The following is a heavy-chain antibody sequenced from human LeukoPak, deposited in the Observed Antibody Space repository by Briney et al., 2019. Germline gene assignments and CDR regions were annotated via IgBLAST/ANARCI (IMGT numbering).Heavy chain of an antibody. D-gene: IGHD3-3*01. CDR2: IKQDGSEK. Sequence: PGGSLRLSCAASGFTFSSYWMSWVRQAPGKGLEWVANIKQDGSEKYYVDSVKGRFTISRDNAKNSLYLQMNSLRAEDTAEYYCAREYDFWSGLSPPDYWGQGTLVTVSS. CDR1: GFTFSSYW. CDR3: AREYDFWSGLSPPDY. J-gene: IGHJ4*02. V-gene: IGHV3-7*01.